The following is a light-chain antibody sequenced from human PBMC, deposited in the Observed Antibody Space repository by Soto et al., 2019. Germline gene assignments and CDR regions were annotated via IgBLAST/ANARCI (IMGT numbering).Light chain of an antibody. CDR2: DVS. Sequence: QSVLTHPRSVSGSPGQSVTISCTGTSSDIGNYNYVSWYQQYPGKAPKLIIYDVSKRPSGIPDRFFGSKFGNTASLTISGLQAEDEADYYCCSYAGSFIFVFGTGTKVTVL. J-gene: IGLJ1*01. V-gene: IGLV2-11*01. CDR3: CSYAGSFIFV. CDR1: SSDIGNYNY.